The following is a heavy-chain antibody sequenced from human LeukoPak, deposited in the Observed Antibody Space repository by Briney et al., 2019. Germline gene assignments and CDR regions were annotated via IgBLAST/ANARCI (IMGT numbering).Heavy chain of an antibody. CDR1: GGSISSGSYY. J-gene: IGHJ4*02. CDR2: IYTSGST. D-gene: IGHD6-13*01. V-gene: IGHV4-61*02. Sequence: ASETLSLTCTVSGGSISSGSYYWSWIRQPPGKRLEGIGRIYTSGSTSYNPSLKSRVTISLDTSKNQFSLKLNSVTAADTAVYYCARGHSSSWYYFDYWGQGTLVTVSS. CDR3: ARGHSSSWYYFDY.